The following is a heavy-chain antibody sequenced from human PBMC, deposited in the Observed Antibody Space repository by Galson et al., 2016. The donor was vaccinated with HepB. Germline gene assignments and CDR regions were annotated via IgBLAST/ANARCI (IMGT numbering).Heavy chain of an antibody. CDR1: GGSFRSYY. V-gene: IGHV4-34*01. CDR2: INHSGST. J-gene: IGHJ4*02. D-gene: IGHD3-16*02. CDR3: ARGGGDANWGTYRPYFDY. Sequence: ETLSLTCRVNGGSFRSYYWSWIRQPPGKGLEWIGEINHSGSTNYSPSLKSRVTISVDKSKNQFSLNLTSVTAADTALFYCARGGGDANWGTYRPYFDYWGQGNLVTVSS.